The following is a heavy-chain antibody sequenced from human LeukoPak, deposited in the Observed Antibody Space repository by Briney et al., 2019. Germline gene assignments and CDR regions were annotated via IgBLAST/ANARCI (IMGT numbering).Heavy chain of an antibody. CDR1: GFTFSSYW. J-gene: IGHJ4*02. D-gene: IGHD3-10*01. CDR2: INSDGSST. CDR3: ARDDTDTMVRGVPFDY. V-gene: IGHV3-74*01. Sequence: GGSLRLSCAASGFTFSSYWMHWVRHAPGKGLVWVSRINSDGSSTSYADSVKGRFTISRDNAKNTLYLQMNSLRAEDTAVYYCARDDTDTMVRGVPFDYWGQGTLVTVSS.